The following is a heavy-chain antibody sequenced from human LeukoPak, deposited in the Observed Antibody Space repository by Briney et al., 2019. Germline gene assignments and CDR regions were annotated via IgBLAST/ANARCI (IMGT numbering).Heavy chain of an antibody. V-gene: IGHV3-23*01. CDR3: AKASGSYFWSSDY. J-gene: IGHJ4*02. CDR2: ISGSGGTT. D-gene: IGHD1-26*01. Sequence: GGSLRLSCAASGFTFSSYAMSWVRQAPGKGLEWVSAISGSGGTTYYTDSVKGRFTISRDNSKNTLYLQINSLRAEDTAVYYCAKASGSYFWSSDYWGQGTLVTVSS. CDR1: GFTFSSYA.